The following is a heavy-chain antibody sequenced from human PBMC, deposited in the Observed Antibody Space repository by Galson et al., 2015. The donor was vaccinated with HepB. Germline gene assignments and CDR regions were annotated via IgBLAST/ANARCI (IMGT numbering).Heavy chain of an antibody. CDR2: ISGSGDNT. CDR1: GFTFSTYA. CDR3: ARYCTSSSCYERRYGMDV. D-gene: IGHD2-2*01. J-gene: IGHJ6*02. V-gene: IGHV3-23*01. Sequence: SLRLSCAPSGFTFSTYALTWGRQAPGKGLEWVSAISGSGDNTYYADSVKGRFTITRDNSKNTVYLQMYSLGAADTCVYYGARYCTSSSCYERRYGMDVWGQGTTVTVSS.